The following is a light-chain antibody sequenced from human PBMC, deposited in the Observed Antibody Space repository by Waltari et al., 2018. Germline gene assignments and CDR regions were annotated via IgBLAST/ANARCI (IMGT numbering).Light chain of an antibody. V-gene: IGKV3-11*01. CDR3: QQRSNWPQWT. CDR2: DAS. CDR1: QSVNTY. Sequence: EIVLTQSPATLSLSPGERATLSCRASQSVNTYLAWYQQRPGQAPRLLIYDASNRATGIPARFNGSGSGTDFALTISSLEPEDVAVYFCQQRSNWPQWTFGQGTKVEFK. J-gene: IGKJ1*01.